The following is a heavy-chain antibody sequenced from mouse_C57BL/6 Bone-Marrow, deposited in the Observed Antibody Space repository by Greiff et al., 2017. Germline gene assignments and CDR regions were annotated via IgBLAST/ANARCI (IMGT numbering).Heavy chain of an antibody. CDR1: GYTFTSYK. CDR3: ARRSLAFAY. J-gene: IGHJ3*01. Sequence: QVQLQQSGAELARPGASVKMSCKASGYTFTSYKMHWVKQRPGQGLEWIGYINPSSGYTKYNQKFKDKATLTADKSSSTAYMQLSSLTSEDSAVYYCARRSLAFAYWGQGTLVTVSA. V-gene: IGHV1-4*01. CDR2: INPSSGYT.